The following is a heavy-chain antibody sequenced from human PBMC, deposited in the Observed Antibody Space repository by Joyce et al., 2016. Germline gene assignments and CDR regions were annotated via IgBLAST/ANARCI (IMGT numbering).Heavy chain of an antibody. Sequence: EVQLVESGGGLVQPGGSLRLFCAGAGFSVSSSYMSWVRQAPGKGLEWVSVLYSEDTTYYADSVKGRLTISRDNSKNTLSLQMDSLRAEDTAVYYCARDGCIGRVGYWGQGTLVTVSS. D-gene: IGHD3-16*01. CDR3: ARDGCIGRVGY. CDR1: GFSVSSSY. V-gene: IGHV3-66*01. J-gene: IGHJ4*02. CDR2: LYSEDTT.